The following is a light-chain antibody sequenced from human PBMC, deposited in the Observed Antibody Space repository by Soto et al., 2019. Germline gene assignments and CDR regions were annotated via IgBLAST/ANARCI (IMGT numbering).Light chain of an antibody. CDR2: VAS. J-gene: IGKJ3*01. CDR1: QSFSSSY. V-gene: IGKV3-20*01. CDR3: QQSGSSPFT. Sequence: EIVLTQSPGTLSLSPGERATLSCRASQSFSSSYLAWYQQKPGQAPRLLIYVASSRATGIPDRFSGSASGTAVTLSISRLEPEDFAVYYCQQSGSSPFTFGPGTKVDIK.